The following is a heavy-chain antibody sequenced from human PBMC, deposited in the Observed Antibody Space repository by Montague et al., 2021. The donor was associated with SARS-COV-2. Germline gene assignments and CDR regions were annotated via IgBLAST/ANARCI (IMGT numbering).Heavy chain of an antibody. CDR3: ARAILKRYYDILTGYYKTPYGMDV. V-gene: IGHV4-61*01. CDR1: GGSVSSGSYY. Sequence: SETLSLTCTVSGGSVSSGSYYWSWIRQPPGKGLEWIGYIYYSGSTNYNPSLKSRVTISVDTSKNQFSLKLSSVTAADTAVYYCARAILKRYYDILTGYYKTPYGMDVWGQGTTVTVSS. CDR2: IYYSGST. J-gene: IGHJ6*02. D-gene: IGHD3-9*01.